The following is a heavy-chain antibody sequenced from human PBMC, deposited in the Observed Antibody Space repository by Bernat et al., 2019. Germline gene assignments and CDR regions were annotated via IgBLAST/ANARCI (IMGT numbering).Heavy chain of an antibody. V-gene: IGHV1-3*04. CDR2: INTGNGHT. CDR3: AREEGVIGKWNYPFFAY. CDR1: KYTFTSYT. Sequence: QVQLVQSGAEVKKPGASVKVSCKASKYTFTSYTIHWVRQAPGQRLEWMGWINTGNGHTQYSQKFQGRVTITRDTSASTAYMELSSLRSEDTAVYYCAREEGVIGKWNYPFFAYWGQGALVIVSS. D-gene: IGHD1-7*01. J-gene: IGHJ4*02.